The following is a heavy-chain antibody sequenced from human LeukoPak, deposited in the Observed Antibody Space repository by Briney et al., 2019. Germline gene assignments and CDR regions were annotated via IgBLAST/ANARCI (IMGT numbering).Heavy chain of an antibody. CDR1: GGPISSYY. D-gene: IGHD3-22*01. Sequence: SETLSLTCTVSGGPISSYYWSWIRQPPGKGLEWIGYIYYSGSTNYNPSLKSRVTISVDTSKNQFSLKLSSVTAADTAVYYCASYDSSGYFDYWGQGTLVTVSS. J-gene: IGHJ4*02. V-gene: IGHV4-59*08. CDR3: ASYDSSGYFDY. CDR2: IYYSGST.